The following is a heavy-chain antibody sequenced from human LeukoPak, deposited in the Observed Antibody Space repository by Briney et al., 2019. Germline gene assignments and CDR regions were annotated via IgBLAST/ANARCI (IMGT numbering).Heavy chain of an antibody. J-gene: IGHJ4*02. CDR2: INHSGST. D-gene: IGHD5-24*01. Sequence: PSETLSLTCAVYGVSFSGYYWSWIRQPPGKGLEWIGEINHSGSTNYNPSLKSRVTISVDTSKNQFSLKLSSVTAADTAVYYCAREFEGDGYVYWGQGTLVTVSS. CDR3: AREFEGDGYVY. CDR1: GVSFSGYY. V-gene: IGHV4-34*01.